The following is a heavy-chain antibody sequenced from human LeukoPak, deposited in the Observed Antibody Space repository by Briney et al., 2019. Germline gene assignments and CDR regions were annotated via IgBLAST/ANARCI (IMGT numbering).Heavy chain of an antibody. CDR1: GFTFSSYW. J-gene: IGHJ4*02. CDR3: ARDYRVFDY. CDR2: IKQDGSEK. D-gene: IGHD1-26*01. Sequence: PGGSLRLSWAASGFTFSSYWMSWVRQAPGEGLESVANIKQDGSEKYYVDSVKGRFTISRDNAKNSLYLQMNSLRAEDTAVYYCARDYRVFDYWGQGTLVTVSS. V-gene: IGHV3-7*01.